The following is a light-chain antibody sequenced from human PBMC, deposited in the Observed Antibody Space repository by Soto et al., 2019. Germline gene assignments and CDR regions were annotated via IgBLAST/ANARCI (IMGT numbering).Light chain of an antibody. J-gene: IGKJ3*01. CDR2: AAS. CDR1: QSVSSSY. Sequence: EIGLTQSPGTLSLSPGERATLSCRASQSVSSSYLAWYQQKPGQAPRLLIYAASSRHTGVPDRFSGSGSGTDFTLTISRLETEDFAVYYCQQYGTSPQGFGPGTKVDIK. V-gene: IGKV3-20*01. CDR3: QQYGTSPQG.